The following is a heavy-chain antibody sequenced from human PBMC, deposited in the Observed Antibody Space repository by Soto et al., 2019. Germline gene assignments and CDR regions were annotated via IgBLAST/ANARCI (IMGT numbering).Heavy chain of an antibody. J-gene: IGHJ4*02. CDR2: ISGSGGVT. Sequence: EVELLESGGGLVQPGGSLRLSCVASGFTFENYDMRWIRQAPGKGLEWVSGISGSGGVTYYADSVKGRFTISRDNSKNTLYLQMNCLRAEDTAIYYCATNRQFRSYYESAGHYDNWGQGTLVTVSS. CDR3: ATNRQFRSYYESAGHYDN. D-gene: IGHD3-10*01. CDR1: GFTFENYD. V-gene: IGHV3-23*01.